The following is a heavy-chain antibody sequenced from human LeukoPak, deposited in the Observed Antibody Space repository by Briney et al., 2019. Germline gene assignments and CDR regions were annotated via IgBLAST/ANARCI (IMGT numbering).Heavy chain of an antibody. CDR1: GFTFSSYG. J-gene: IGHJ4*03. D-gene: IGHD3-22*01. Sequence: GGSLRLSCAASGFTFSSYGMRWVRQAPGKGLEWVAVISYDGSNKHYADSVKGRFTISRDNSKNTLYLQMNSLRAEDTAVYYCAKDIYDSSGYYYVRGVDYWGQGTTVTVSS. CDR3: AKDIYDSSGYYYVRGVDY. V-gene: IGHV3-30*18. CDR2: ISYDGSNK.